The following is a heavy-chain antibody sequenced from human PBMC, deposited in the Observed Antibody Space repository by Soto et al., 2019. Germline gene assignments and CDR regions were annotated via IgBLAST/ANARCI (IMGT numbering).Heavy chain of an antibody. J-gene: IGHJ3*02. D-gene: IGHD2-21*02. Sequence: GGSLRLSCIASGFTFGDYALTWFRQAPGKGLEWVGFIRSKTYGGTAEYAASVKGRFAISRDDSKSIAYLQMNSLKSEDTAMYYCSRDTLRPIWGQGTMVTVSS. V-gene: IGHV3-49*03. CDR1: GFTFGDYA. CDR3: SRDTLRPI. CDR2: IRSKTYGGTA.